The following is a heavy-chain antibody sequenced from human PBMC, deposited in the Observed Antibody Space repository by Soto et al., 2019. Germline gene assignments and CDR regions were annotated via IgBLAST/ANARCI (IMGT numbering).Heavy chain of an antibody. V-gene: IGHV4-4*02. Sequence: SETLSLTCAVSGGSISSSNWWSWVRQPPGKGLEWNGAIYHSGSTNYNPSLKSRVTISVVKSKIQYSLKLSSVTAADTAVYYCARAYYDFSSGTNYYDSSGYYFDYWGQGTLVTVSS. J-gene: IGHJ4*02. CDR1: GGSISSSNW. CDR2: IYHSGST. D-gene: IGHD3-22*01. CDR3: ARAYYDFSSGTNYYDSSGYYFDY.